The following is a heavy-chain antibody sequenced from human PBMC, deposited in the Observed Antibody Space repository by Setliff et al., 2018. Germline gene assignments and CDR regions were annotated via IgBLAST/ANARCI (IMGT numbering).Heavy chain of an antibody. Sequence: SETLSLTCAVSGGSFSAYYWSWIRQPPGKGLEWIGEIHYGENTKYNPSLKSRVTISVDTSKKQFSLMLTSVTAADTAVYYCARYIPSAGCFDPWGQGALVTSPQ. CDR1: GGSFSAYY. V-gene: IGHV4-34*01. CDR3: ARYIPSAGCFDP. D-gene: IGHD2-21*01. CDR2: IHYGENT. J-gene: IGHJ5*02.